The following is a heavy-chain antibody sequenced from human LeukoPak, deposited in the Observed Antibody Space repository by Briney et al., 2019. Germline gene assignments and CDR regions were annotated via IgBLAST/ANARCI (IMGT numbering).Heavy chain of an antibody. D-gene: IGHD6-19*01. V-gene: IGHV1-46*01. CDR1: GYTFTTYY. J-gene: IGHJ4*02. Sequence: ASVKVSCKASGYTFTTYYMHWVRQAPGQGLEWMGMINPSGGRTNYAQKFQGRVTMTRDTSISTAYMELSRLRSDDTAVYYCARDRQPGSIAVAGTPSRYWGQGTLVTVSS. CDR2: INPSGGRT. CDR3: ARDRQPGSIAVAGTPSRY.